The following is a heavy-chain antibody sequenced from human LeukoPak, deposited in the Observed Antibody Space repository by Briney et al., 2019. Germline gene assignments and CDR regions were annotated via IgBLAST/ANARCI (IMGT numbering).Heavy chain of an antibody. CDR2: IYYSGST. D-gene: IGHD4-11*01. J-gene: IGHJ6*03. V-gene: IGHV4-59*01. CDR1: GGSISSYY. CDR3: ARSVTTRYYYYMDV. Sequence: SETLSLTCTVSGGSISSYYWSWIRQPPGKGLEWIGYIYYSGSTDYNPSLKSRVTISVDTSKNQFSLKLSSVTAADTAVYYCARSVTTRYYYYMDVWGKGTTVTVSS.